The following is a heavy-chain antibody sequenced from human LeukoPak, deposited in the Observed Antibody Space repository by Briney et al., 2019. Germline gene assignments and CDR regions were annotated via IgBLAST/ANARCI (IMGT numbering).Heavy chain of an antibody. D-gene: IGHD5-18*01. CDR2: IYSGGST. J-gene: IGHJ3*02. Sequence: PGGSLRLSCGASGLTVSSNYLSWVRQAPGKGLEWVSVIYSGGSTYYADSVKGRFTISRDTSKNTLYLQMNSLRAEDTAVYYCARDYDEYSHGSSAFDIWGQGTMVTVSS. CDR1: GLTVSSNY. CDR3: ARDYDEYSHGSSAFDI. V-gene: IGHV3-53*01.